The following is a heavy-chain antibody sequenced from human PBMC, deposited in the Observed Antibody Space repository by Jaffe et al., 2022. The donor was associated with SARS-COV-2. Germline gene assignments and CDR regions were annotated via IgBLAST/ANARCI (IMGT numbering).Heavy chain of an antibody. Sequence: QVQLQESGPGLVKPSETLSLTCSVSGGSISGYFWGWIRQSPGKGLEWIAYIYDSGSPNYNPSLESRVAISIDTSKNQFSLKLSSVSAADTAVYYCAREVPSRYYFNGMDVWGQGTTVTVSS. CDR3: AREVPSRYYFNGMDV. V-gene: IGHV4-59*01. CDR1: GGSISGYF. CDR2: IYDSGSP. J-gene: IGHJ6*02. D-gene: IGHD3-16*02.